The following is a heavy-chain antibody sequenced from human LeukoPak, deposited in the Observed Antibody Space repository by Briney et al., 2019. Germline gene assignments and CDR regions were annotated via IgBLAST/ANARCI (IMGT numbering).Heavy chain of an antibody. V-gene: IGHV1-46*01. Sequence: ASVKVSCKASGYTFTNYYIHWVRQAPGQGLEWVGIINPSGGSTSYVQNFQGRLTVTRDTSTSTVYMELSSLKSEDTAVYYCARGNIAVAGRRFDYWGQGTLVTVSS. CDR2: INPSGGST. J-gene: IGHJ4*02. CDR1: GYTFTNYY. CDR3: ARGNIAVAGRRFDY. D-gene: IGHD6-19*01.